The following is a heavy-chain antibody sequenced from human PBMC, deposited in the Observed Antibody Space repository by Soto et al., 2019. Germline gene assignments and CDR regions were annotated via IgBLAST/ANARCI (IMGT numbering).Heavy chain of an antibody. CDR2: ISSSSSTI. V-gene: IGHV3-48*01. D-gene: IGHD3-3*01. J-gene: IGHJ4*02. CDR1: GFTFSSYS. Sequence: PGGSLRLSSAASGFTFSSYSMNWVRQAPGKGLEWVSYISSSSSTIYYADSVKGRFTISRDNAKNSLYLQMNSLRAEDTAVYYCARDYDFWSGYSDYWGQGTLVTVSS. CDR3: ARDYDFWSGYSDY.